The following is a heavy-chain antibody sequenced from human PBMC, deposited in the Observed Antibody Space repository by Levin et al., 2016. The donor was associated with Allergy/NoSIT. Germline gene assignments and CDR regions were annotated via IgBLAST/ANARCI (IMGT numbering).Heavy chain of an antibody. Sequence: SETLSLTCTVSGGSISSSSYYWGWIRQPPGKGLEWVGTISYNGITWYNASLKSRITISVDTSKNQFSLKLNSVTAADTAVYYCARANPRLSIFDSWGQGTLVTVSS. CDR1: GGSISSSSYY. CDR2: ISYNGIT. D-gene: IGHD3-16*02. J-gene: IGHJ4*02. V-gene: IGHV4-39*07. CDR3: ARANPRLSIFDS.